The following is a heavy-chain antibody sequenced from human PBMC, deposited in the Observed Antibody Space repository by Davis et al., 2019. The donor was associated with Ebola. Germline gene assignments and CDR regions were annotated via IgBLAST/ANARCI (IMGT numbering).Heavy chain of an antibody. CDR3: ARVKGELWFGEFDP. D-gene: IGHD3-10*01. Sequence: GESLKISCAVSGFSFSSYSMNWVRQAPGKGLELVSYISSTSRTIYYADSVKGRFTISRDNSKNTLYLQMNSLRAEDTAVYYCARVKGELWFGEFDPWGQGTLVTVSS. CDR2: ISSTSRTI. J-gene: IGHJ5*02. CDR1: GFSFSSYS. V-gene: IGHV3-48*01.